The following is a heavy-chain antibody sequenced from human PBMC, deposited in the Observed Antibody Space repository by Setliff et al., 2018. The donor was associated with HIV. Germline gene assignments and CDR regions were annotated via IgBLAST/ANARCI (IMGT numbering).Heavy chain of an antibody. CDR2: IIPLFGSA. CDR3: AGTSGDAYNYEGAFDV. CDR1: GNSFHSYA. Sequence: ASVKVSCKASGNSFHSYAFSWVRQAPGQGLEWMGGIIPLFGSANYAQKFQGRVTITADESTSTAYMDLSSLKSEDTAIYYCAGTSGDAYNYEGAFDVWGQGTLVTVSS. J-gene: IGHJ3*01. D-gene: IGHD5-12*01. V-gene: IGHV1-69*13.